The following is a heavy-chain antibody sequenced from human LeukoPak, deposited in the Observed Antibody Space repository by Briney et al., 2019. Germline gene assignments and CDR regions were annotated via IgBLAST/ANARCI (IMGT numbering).Heavy chain of an antibody. D-gene: IGHD3-9*01. CDR3: ARAGVLRYLGD. CDR1: GFTDCSNY. Sequence: GGSLRLSCAASGFTDCSNYMSWVRQPPGKGLEWVSVIYSGGSTYYADSVKGRFTISRDNSKNTVYLQMNSLRAEDTAIYYCARAGVLRYLGDWGQGTLVTVSS. J-gene: IGHJ4*02. CDR2: IYSGGST. V-gene: IGHV3-66*01.